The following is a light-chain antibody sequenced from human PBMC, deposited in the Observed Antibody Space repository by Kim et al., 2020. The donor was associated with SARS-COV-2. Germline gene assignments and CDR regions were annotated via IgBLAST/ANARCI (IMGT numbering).Light chain of an antibody. CDR1: QSVSSN. V-gene: IGKV3-15*01. CDR2: GAS. CDR3: QQYNNWPET. Sequence: EIVLTQSPATLSVSPGERATLSCRASQSVSSNLAWYQQKPGQAPRLLIYGASIRATGITARFSGSGSGTEFTLTISSLQSEDLAVYHCQQYNNWPETFGQETKVDIK. J-gene: IGKJ1*01.